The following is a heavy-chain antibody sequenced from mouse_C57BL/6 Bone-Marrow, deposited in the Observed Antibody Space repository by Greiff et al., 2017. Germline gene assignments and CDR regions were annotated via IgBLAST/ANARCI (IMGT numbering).Heavy chain of an antibody. V-gene: IGHV5-17*01. J-gene: IGHJ3*01. D-gene: IGHD1-1*01. CDR2: ISSGSSTI. Sequence: DVKLVESGGGLVKPGGSLKLSCAASGFTFSDYGMHWVRQAPEKGLEWVAYISSGSSTIYYADTVKGRFTISRDNAKNTLFLQMTSLRSEDTAMYYCATDTTVVAPFAYWGQGTLVTVSA. CDR3: ATDTTVVAPFAY. CDR1: GFTFSDYG.